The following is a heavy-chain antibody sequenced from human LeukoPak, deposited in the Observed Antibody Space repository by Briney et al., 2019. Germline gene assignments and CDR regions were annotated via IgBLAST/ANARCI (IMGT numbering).Heavy chain of an antibody. CDR3: ARGITTLDY. D-gene: IGHD4-11*01. CDR1: GGSISSGGYY. CDR2: IYDAGST. V-gene: IGHV4-31*03. J-gene: IGHJ4*02. Sequence: SETLSLTCTVSGGSISSGGYYWSWIRQRPGKGLEWIGYIYDAGSTYYNPSLQSRVTISVDTSKNQFSLKLTSVTAADTAVYYCARGITTLDYWGQGTLVTVSS.